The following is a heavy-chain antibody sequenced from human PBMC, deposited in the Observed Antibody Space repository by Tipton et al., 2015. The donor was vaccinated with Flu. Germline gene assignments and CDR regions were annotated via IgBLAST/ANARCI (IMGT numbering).Heavy chain of an antibody. D-gene: IGHD1-14*01. CDR2: VYDDGRT. J-gene: IGHJ4*02. V-gene: IGHV3-53*01. CDR1: GFTVSTSY. Sequence: QLVQSEGGLIRPGGSLRLSCAVSGFTVSTSYMSWVRQPPGKGLEWVSIVYDDGRTYYADSVEGRFTISRDNSKNILYLQMNSLRADDTAVYFCARDEGGTYPDWGQGTLVTVSS. CDR3: ARDEGGTYPD.